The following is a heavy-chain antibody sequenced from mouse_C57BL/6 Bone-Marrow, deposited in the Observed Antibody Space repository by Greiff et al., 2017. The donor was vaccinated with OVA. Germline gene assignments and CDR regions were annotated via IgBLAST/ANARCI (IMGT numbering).Heavy chain of an antibody. Sequence: VQLQQPGAELVMPGASVKLSCKASGYTFTSYWMHWVKQRPGQGLEWIGEIDPSDSYTNYNQKFKGKSTLTVDKSSRPAYMQLSSLTSEDSAVYYCARSDYGSSYYAMDYWGQGTSVTVSS. V-gene: IGHV1-69*01. D-gene: IGHD1-1*01. J-gene: IGHJ4*01. CDR1: GYTFTSYW. CDR2: IDPSDSYT. CDR3: ARSDYGSSYYAMDY.